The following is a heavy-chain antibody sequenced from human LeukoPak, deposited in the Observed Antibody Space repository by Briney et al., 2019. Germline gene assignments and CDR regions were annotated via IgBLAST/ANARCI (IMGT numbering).Heavy chain of an antibody. D-gene: IGHD3-22*01. CDR2: IYYSGST. CDR3: AGITMIVVVRAEFDY. CDR1: GGSISSSSYY. Sequence: SETLSLTCTVSGGSISSSSYYWGWIRQPPGKGLEWIGSIYYSGSTYYNPSLKSRVTISVDTSKNQFSLKLSSVTAADTAVYYCAGITMIVVVRAEFDYWGQGTLVTVSS. V-gene: IGHV4-39*07. J-gene: IGHJ4*02.